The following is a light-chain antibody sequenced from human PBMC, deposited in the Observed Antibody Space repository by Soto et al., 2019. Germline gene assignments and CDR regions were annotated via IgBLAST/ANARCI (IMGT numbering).Light chain of an antibody. CDR3: SSYAGSNNWV. CDR2: EVN. J-gene: IGLJ3*02. V-gene: IGLV2-8*01. CDR1: SSDVGGYNY. Sequence: QSALTQPPSASGSPGQSVTISYTGTSSDVGGYNYVSWYQQHPGKAPKLMIYEVNKRPSGVPDRFSGSKSGNTASLTVSGLQAEDEADYYCSSYAGSNNWVFGGGTKLTVL.